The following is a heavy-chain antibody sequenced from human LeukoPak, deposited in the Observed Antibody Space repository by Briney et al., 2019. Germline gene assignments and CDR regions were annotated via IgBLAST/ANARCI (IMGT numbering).Heavy chain of an antibody. Sequence: GGSLRLSCAASGFTFSSYAMSWVRQAPGKRLEWVSAISGSGGSTYYADSVKGRFTISRDNSKNTLYLQMNSLRAEDTAVYYCAKDWSRNRLVATSYDYWGQGTLVTVSS. V-gene: IGHV3-23*01. D-gene: IGHD5-12*01. CDR2: ISGSGGST. CDR3: AKDWSRNRLVATSYDY. J-gene: IGHJ4*02. CDR1: GFTFSSYA.